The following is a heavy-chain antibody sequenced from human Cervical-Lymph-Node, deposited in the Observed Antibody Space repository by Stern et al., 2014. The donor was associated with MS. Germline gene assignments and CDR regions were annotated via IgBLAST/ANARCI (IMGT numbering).Heavy chain of an antibody. CDR1: GGTFSNYA. J-gene: IGHJ4*02. D-gene: IGHD6-19*01. CDR3: ASLLGRIAVASVDY. CDR2: IIPTFGTA. Sequence: QLVQSGAEVKKPGSSVKVSCKASGGTFSNYAISWVRQAPGQGLEWMGWIIPTFGTANSAQKCQGRLTITADEATSATYMELSSLRSEDTAVYYCASLLGRIAVASVDYWGQGTLVTVSS. V-gene: IGHV1-69*01.